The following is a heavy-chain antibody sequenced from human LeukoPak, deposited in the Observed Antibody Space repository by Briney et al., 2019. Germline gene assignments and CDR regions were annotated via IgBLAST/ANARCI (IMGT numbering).Heavy chain of an antibody. CDR3: ARDRQSRPGVY. Sequence: GSLRLSCAASGFTFSSYSMNWVRQAPGKGPEWVSSISSSSSYIYYADSVKGRFTISRDNAKNSLYLQMNSLRAEDTAVYYCARDRQSRPGVYWGQGTLVTVSS. V-gene: IGHV3-21*01. CDR2: ISSSSSYI. D-gene: IGHD3-10*01. J-gene: IGHJ4*02. CDR1: GFTFSSYS.